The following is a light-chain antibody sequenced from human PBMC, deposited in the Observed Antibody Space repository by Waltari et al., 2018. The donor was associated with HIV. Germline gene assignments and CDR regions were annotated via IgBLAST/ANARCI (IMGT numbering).Light chain of an antibody. Sequence: QSALTQPASASGFLRQSFNIPSTRISTDSRFYPYVSCYQQYPRKIPRLIIFDINNRPSGVSDHVSGSRSGNSASLTFSGLQSGDEAHYYCASNRLDYTLIFGGGTKLTVL. CDR1: STDSRFYPY. V-gene: IGLV2-14*03. J-gene: IGLJ2*01. CDR3: ASNRLDYTLI. CDR2: DIN.